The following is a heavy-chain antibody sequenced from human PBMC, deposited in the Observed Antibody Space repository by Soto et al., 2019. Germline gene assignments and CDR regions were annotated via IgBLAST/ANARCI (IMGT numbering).Heavy chain of an antibody. Sequence: EVQLVESGGGLVQPGGSLRLSCAASGFTFSSYSMNWVRQAPGKGLEWVSYISSSSSTIYYADSVKGRFTISRDNAKNSLYLQMNSLRAEDTAVYYCASDIVVVVAATHEDAFDIWGQGTMVTVSS. D-gene: IGHD2-15*01. CDR2: ISSSSSTI. CDR3: ASDIVVVVAATHEDAFDI. CDR1: GFTFSSYS. V-gene: IGHV3-48*01. J-gene: IGHJ3*02.